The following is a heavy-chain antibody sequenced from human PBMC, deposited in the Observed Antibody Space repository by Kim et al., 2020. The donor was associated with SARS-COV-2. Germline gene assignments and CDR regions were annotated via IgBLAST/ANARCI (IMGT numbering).Heavy chain of an antibody. Sequence: ASVKVSCKASGYTFTSYGISWVRQAPGQGLEWMGWISAYNGNTNYAQKLQGRVTMTTDTSTSTAYMELRSLRSDDTAVYYCARDRGDKQLWFPPDYYYYYYGMDVWGQGTTVTVSS. V-gene: IGHV1-18*01. J-gene: IGHJ6*02. D-gene: IGHD5-18*01. CDR2: ISAYNGNT. CDR3: ARDRGDKQLWFPPDYYYYYYGMDV. CDR1: GYTFTSYG.